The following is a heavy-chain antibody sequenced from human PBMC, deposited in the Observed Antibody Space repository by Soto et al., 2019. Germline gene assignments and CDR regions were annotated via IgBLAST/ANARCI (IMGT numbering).Heavy chain of an antibody. CDR2: IYPGDSDT. D-gene: IGHD6-19*01. CDR3: ARQGTGYSSGWYDYDYYGMDV. V-gene: IGHV5-51*01. J-gene: IGHJ6*02. CDR1: GCRFTSSW. Sequence: SDSVKISGKGSGCRFTSSWIGWVRQKPGKGLEWMGIIYPGDSDTRYSPSFQGQVTISADKSISTAYLQWSSLKASDTAMYYCARQGTGYSSGWYDYDYYGMDVWGQGTTVTGFS.